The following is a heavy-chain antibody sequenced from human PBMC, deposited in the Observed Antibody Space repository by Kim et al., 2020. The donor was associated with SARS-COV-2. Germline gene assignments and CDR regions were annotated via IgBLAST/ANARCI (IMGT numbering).Heavy chain of an antibody. V-gene: IGHV4-59*12. Sequence: SETLSLTCTVSGASIDDYYWGFVRQPPGKPLEWIGNVRHDGRTYYKPSLRSRVSLSVDTSKNQFSLHVTSVTAADTAVYYCVRDALSGGDVFDLWGQGTLVTVSS. CDR2: VRHDGRT. CDR3: VRDALSGGDVFDL. J-gene: IGHJ4*02. CDR1: GASIDDYY. D-gene: IGHD2-21*02.